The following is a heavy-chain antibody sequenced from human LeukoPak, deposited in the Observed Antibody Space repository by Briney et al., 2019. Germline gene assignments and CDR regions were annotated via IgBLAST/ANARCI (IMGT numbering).Heavy chain of an antibody. D-gene: IGHD3-22*01. V-gene: IGHV3-64*02. Sequence: GGSLRLSCAASGLTFSIYAMHWVRQAPGKGLEYVSGINKNGGSTYYADSVKGRFTISRDNSNNTLYLQMGFVRAEDMAVYYCVRTDYYDSSGYYDDFDYWGQGTLVTVSS. CDR3: VRTDYYDSSGYYDDFDY. J-gene: IGHJ4*02. CDR2: INKNGGST. CDR1: GLTFSIYA.